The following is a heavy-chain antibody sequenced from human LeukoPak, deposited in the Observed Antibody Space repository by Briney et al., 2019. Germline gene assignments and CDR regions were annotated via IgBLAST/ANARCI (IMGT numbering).Heavy chain of an antibody. Sequence: GGSLRLSCAVSGFTFSDHYMSWIRQAPGKGLEWVSYISQTGSSMSYSDSVKGRFTISRDNARNSLYLQMDSLRPEDTAMYYCGRGHWGLDYWGQGTLVTVSS. CDR1: GFTFSDHY. V-gene: IGHV3-11*01. CDR3: GRGHWGLDY. D-gene: IGHD7-27*01. CDR2: ISQTGSSM. J-gene: IGHJ4*02.